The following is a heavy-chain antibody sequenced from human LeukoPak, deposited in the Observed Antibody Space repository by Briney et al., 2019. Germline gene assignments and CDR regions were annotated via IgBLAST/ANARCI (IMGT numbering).Heavy chain of an antibody. CDR2: ITSSSTYT. V-gene: IGHV3-21*01. CDR3: ARDPYSGTYGDTYYYYMDV. D-gene: IGHD1-26*01. J-gene: IGHJ6*03. CDR1: GFSFSSYN. Sequence: GGSLRLSCAASGFSFSSYNMNWVRQTPGKGLEWVSSITSSSTYTFYADSVKGRFTISRDNARNSLYLQMNSLRAEDTAVYYCARDPYSGTYGDTYYYYMDVWGKGTTVTISS.